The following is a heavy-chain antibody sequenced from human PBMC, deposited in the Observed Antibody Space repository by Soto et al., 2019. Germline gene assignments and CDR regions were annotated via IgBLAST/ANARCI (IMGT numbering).Heavy chain of an antibody. CDR3: ARRTKYYYDSSGLWAAFDI. V-gene: IGHV5-10-1*01. D-gene: IGHD3-22*01. Sequence: PGESLKISCKGSGYSFTSYWISWVRQMPGKGLEWMGRIDPSGSYTNYSPSFQGHVTISADKSISTAYLQWSSLKASDTAMYYCARRTKYYYDSSGLWAAFDIWGQGTMVTVSS. J-gene: IGHJ3*02. CDR1: GYSFTSYW. CDR2: IDPSGSYT.